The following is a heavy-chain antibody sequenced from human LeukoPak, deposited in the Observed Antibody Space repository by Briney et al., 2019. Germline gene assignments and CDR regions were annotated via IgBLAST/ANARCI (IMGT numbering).Heavy chain of an antibody. V-gene: IGHV6-1*01. J-gene: IGHJ4*02. CDR1: GDSFSSNSAA. Sequence: SQTLSLTCAISGDSFSSNSAAWNWIRQPPSRGLEWLGRTCYRSKWYYDYAVAVKSRISINPDTSKNQFSLQLSSVTPEDTAVYYCARDPVGGSTIFDYWGQGTLVTVSS. CDR3: ARDPVGGSTIFDY. CDR2: TCYRSKWYY. D-gene: IGHD1-26*01.